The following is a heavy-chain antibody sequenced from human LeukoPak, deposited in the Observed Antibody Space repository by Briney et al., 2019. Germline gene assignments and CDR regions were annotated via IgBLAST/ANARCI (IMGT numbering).Heavy chain of an antibody. D-gene: IGHD2-15*01. Sequence: GGSLRLSCAASGFTFSSYSMNGVRQAPGKGREWVSYISSSSSTIYYADSVKGRFTISRDNAKNSLYLQMNSLRAEDTAVYYCARDDAYCSGGSCPRGYYGMDVWGQGTTVTVSS. CDR2: ISSSSSTI. CDR3: ARDDAYCSGGSCPRGYYGMDV. J-gene: IGHJ6*02. CDR1: GFTFSSYS. V-gene: IGHV3-48*04.